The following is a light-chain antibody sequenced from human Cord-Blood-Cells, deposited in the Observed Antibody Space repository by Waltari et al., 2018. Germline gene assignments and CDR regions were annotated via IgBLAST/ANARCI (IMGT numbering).Light chain of an antibody. Sequence: EIVLTQSPGTLSLSPGERATLSCRASQSVSSSYLAWYQQKPGQAPRLLSYGASSRATGIPDRFSGSGSGTDFPLTISRLEPEDFAVYYCQQYGSSPPTFGQGTKVEIK. V-gene: IGKV3-20*01. CDR2: GAS. J-gene: IGKJ1*01. CDR1: QSVSSSY. CDR3: QQYGSSPPT.